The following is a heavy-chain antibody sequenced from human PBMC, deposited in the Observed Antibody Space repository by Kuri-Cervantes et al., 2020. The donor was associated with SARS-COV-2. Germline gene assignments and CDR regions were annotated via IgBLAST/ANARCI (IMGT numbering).Heavy chain of an antibody. V-gene: IGHV4-4*07. CDR2: VCSSGST. D-gene: IGHD4-17*01. CDR1: GDSMNNHF. CDR3: ARALATKYGDYSFDY. J-gene: IGHJ4*02. Sequence: SETLSLSCTVSGDSMNNHFWTWIRQPAGKGLEWVGRVCSSGSTNYNPSFMSRVTVSLDSSNNQFSLNLYSVTAADTAVYYCARALATKYGDYSFDYWGQGTLVTVSS.